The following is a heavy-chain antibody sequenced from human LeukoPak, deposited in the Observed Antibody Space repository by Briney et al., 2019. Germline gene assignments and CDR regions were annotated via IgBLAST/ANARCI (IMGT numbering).Heavy chain of an antibody. V-gene: IGHV1-69*05. J-gene: IGHJ4*02. CDR1: GGTFSSYA. CDR2: IIPIFGTA. Sequence: GASVKVSCKASGGTFSSYAISWVRQAPGQGLEWMGGIIPIFGTANYAQKFQGRVTITTDESTSTAYMEPSSLRSEDTAVYYCASVSTVYYFDYWGQGTLVTVSS. CDR3: ASVSTVYYFDY. D-gene: IGHD2-2*01.